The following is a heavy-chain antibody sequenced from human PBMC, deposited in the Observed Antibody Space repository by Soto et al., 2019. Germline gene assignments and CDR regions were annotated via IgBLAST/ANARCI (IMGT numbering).Heavy chain of an antibody. CDR2: IDPSDSYT. CDR1: GYSFTSYW. V-gene: IGHV5-10-1*01. Sequence: PGESLKISCKGSGYSFTSYWISWVRQMPGKGLEWMGRIDPSDSYTNYSPSFQGHVTISADKSISTAYLQWSSLKASDTAMYYCAREGNLEYSSSSSGYYYYYYGMDVWGQGTTVTGSS. D-gene: IGHD6-6*01. CDR3: AREGNLEYSSSSSGYYYYYYGMDV. J-gene: IGHJ6*02.